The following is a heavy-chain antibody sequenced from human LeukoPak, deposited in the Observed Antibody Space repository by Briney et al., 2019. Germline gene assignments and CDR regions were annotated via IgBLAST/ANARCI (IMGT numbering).Heavy chain of an antibody. J-gene: IGHJ6*03. V-gene: IGHV1-46*01. D-gene: IGHD5-18*01. Sequence: ASVKVSCKAFGYTFTSNYMHWVRQAPGQGPEWMGVISPSGGSTTYAQKFQGRVTLTRDMSTSTDYLELSSLRSDDTAVYYCARVVTTYYYMDVWGKGTTVTISS. CDR2: ISPSGGST. CDR3: ARVVTTYYYMDV. CDR1: GYTFTSNY.